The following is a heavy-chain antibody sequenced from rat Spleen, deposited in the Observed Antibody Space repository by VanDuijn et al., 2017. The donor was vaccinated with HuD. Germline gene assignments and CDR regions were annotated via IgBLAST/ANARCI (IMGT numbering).Heavy chain of an antibody. V-gene: IGHV5-31*01. Sequence: EVQLVESGGGLVQPGRSLKLSCVASGFAFSNYWMSWIRQAPGKGLEWVSSINTDGGSTYYPDSVKGRFTISRDNAKSTLYLQMDSLRSEDTATYYCATEGYGGYSVDFDYWGQGVMVTVSS. CDR1: GFAFSNYW. CDR2: INTDGGST. D-gene: IGHD1-11*01. J-gene: IGHJ2*01. CDR3: ATEGYGGYSVDFDY.